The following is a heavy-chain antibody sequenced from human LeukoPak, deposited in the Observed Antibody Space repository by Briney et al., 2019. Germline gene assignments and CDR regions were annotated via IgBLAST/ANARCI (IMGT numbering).Heavy chain of an antibody. CDR1: GYSFTSYW. Sequence: ETLKISCKGLGYSFTSYWIGWVRQMPGKGLEWMGIIYPGDSKISYSPSFQGRVTISADKSISTAYLQWTSLEASDTAMYYCARHLENYYESSGYCLGRFWYFDLWARGTLVTVSS. CDR3: ARHLENYYESSGYCLGRFWYFDL. D-gene: IGHD3-22*01. V-gene: IGHV5-51*01. J-gene: IGHJ2*01. CDR2: IYPGDSKI.